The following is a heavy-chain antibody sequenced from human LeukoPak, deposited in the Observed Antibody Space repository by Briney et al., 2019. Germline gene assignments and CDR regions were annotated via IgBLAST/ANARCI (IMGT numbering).Heavy chain of an antibody. V-gene: IGHV1-18*04. CDR3: ARDGMVRGVIYYYYYYMDV. Sequence: GASVKVSCKASGYTFTGYYMHWVRQAPGQGLEWMGWISAYNGNTNYARKLQGRVTMTTDTSTSTAYMELRSLRSDDTAVYYCARDGMVRGVIYYYYYYMDVWGKGTTVTISS. CDR2: ISAYNGNT. J-gene: IGHJ6*03. CDR1: GYTFTGYY. D-gene: IGHD3-10*01.